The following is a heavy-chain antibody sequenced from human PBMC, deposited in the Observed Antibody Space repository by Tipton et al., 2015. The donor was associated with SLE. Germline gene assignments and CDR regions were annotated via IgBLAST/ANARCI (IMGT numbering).Heavy chain of an antibody. D-gene: IGHD6-13*01. CDR2: INHSGST. V-gene: IGHV4-34*01. CDR3: ARDLGSSGSFDY. Sequence: TLSLTCAVYGGSFSGYFWTWIRQSPNKGLEWIGEINHSGSTNYNPSLKSRVTISVDTSKNQFSLKLGSVTAADTAVYYCARDLGSSGSFDYWGQGTLVTASS. J-gene: IGHJ4*02. CDR1: GGSFSGYF.